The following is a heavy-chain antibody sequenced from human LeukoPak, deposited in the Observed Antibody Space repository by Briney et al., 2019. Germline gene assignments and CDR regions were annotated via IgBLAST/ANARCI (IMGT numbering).Heavy chain of an antibody. Sequence: ASVKVSCKASGYTFTGYYMHWVRQAPGQGLEWMGWMNPNSGNTGYAQKFQGRVTMTRNTSISTAYMELSSLRSEDTAVYYCARSPPYIVVVPAAIRWGDYYYGMDVWGQGTTVTVSS. CDR3: ARSPPYIVVVPAAIRWGDYYYGMDV. CDR2: MNPNSGNT. CDR1: GYTFTGYY. V-gene: IGHV1-8*02. D-gene: IGHD2-2*02. J-gene: IGHJ6*02.